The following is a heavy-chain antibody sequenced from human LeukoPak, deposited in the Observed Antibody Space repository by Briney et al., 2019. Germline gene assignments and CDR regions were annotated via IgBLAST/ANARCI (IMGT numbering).Heavy chain of an antibody. Sequence: GGSLRLSCVASGFTFSSYEMSWVRQAPGKGLVWVSRINSDGSYTSYADSVKGRFTISRDNAKNTLYLQMNSLRAEDTAVYYCARDTFGGDDFWGQGTLVTVSS. CDR3: ARDTFGGDDF. V-gene: IGHV3-74*01. CDR1: GFTFSSYE. J-gene: IGHJ4*02. D-gene: IGHD3-16*01. CDR2: INSDGSYT.